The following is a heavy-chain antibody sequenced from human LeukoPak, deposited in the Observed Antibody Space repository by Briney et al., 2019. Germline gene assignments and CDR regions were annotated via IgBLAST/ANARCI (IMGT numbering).Heavy chain of an antibody. Sequence: GGSPRLYCAASGFTFIDYAIHLVRQAPWHGLDLVSLMSGDGEKTYYAESVKGRFTISRDNGKKSLFLQMSSLRTEDTAFYYCAKRADYGSGIFQHWGQGALVIVSS. V-gene: IGHV3-43*02. CDR2: MSGDGEKT. D-gene: IGHD3-10*01. CDR1: GFTFIDYA. CDR3: AKRADYGSGIFQH. J-gene: IGHJ1*01.